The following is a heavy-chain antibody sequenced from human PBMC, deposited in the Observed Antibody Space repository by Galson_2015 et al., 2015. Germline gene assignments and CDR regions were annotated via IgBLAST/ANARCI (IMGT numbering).Heavy chain of an antibody. Sequence: SLRLSCAASGFTFSSYGMHWVRQAPGKGLEWVAVISYDGSNKYYADSVKGRFTISRDNSKNTLYLQMNSLRAEDTAVYYCVKDLPYLHRGYFDYWGQGTLVTVSS. CDR1: GFTFSSYG. CDR3: VKDLPYLHRGYFDY. J-gene: IGHJ4*02. V-gene: IGHV3-30*18. D-gene: IGHD3-10*01. CDR2: ISYDGSNK.